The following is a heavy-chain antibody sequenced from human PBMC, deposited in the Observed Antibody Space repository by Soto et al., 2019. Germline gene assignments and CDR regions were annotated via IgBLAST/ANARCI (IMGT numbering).Heavy chain of an antibody. D-gene: IGHD6-19*01. Sequence: PGGSLRLSCAASGFTFSSYAMHWVRQAPGKGLEWVAVISYDGSNKYYADSVKGRFTISRDNSKNTLYLQMNSLRAEDTAVYYCARDWDVAGTRSFESFDIWGQGTMVTVSS. J-gene: IGHJ3*02. CDR1: GFTFSSYA. CDR3: ARDWDVAGTRSFESFDI. V-gene: IGHV3-30-3*01. CDR2: ISYDGSNK.